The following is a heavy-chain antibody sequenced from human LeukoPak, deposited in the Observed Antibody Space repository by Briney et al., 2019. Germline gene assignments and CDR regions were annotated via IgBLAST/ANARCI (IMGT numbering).Heavy chain of an antibody. D-gene: IGHD3-3*01. CDR3: ASRTIFGVDH. V-gene: IGHV4-31*03. J-gene: IGHJ4*02. CDR1: GGSISSGGYY. CDR2: IYYSGST. Sequence: SETLSLTCTVSGGSISSGGYYWSWIRQHPGKGLEWIGYIYYSGSTYYNPSLKSRVTISVDTSKNQFSLKLGSVTAADTAVYYCASRTIFGVDHWGQGTLVTVSS.